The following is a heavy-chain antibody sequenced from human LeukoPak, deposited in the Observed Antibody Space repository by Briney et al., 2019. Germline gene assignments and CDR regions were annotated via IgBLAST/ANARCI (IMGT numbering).Heavy chain of an antibody. J-gene: IGHJ4*02. CDR2: IYYSGST. D-gene: IGHD2-15*01. CDR3: AGSPRAYFDY. CDR1: GVSISSGGYY. V-gene: IGHV4-31*03. Sequence: PSETLSLTCTVSGVSISSGGYYWSWIRQHPGKGLEWIGYIYYSGSTYYNPSLKSRVTISVDTSKNQFSLKLSSVTAADTAVYYCAGSPRAYFDYWGQGTLVTVSS.